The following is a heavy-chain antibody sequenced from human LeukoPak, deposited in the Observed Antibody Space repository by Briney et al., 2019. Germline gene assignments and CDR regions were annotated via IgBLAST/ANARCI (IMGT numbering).Heavy chain of an antibody. J-gene: IGHJ4*02. Sequence: GGSLRLSCAASGFTFSAYGIQWVRQAPGKGLEWVAVISYDGSDKYYADSVKGRFTISRDNSKNTLYLQMNSLRVEDTAVYYCARTDYSGYDLGSAFGRWGQGTLVTVSS. CDR3: ARTDYSGYDLGSAFGR. V-gene: IGHV3-30*04. CDR2: ISYDGSDK. CDR1: GFTFSAYG. D-gene: IGHD5-12*01.